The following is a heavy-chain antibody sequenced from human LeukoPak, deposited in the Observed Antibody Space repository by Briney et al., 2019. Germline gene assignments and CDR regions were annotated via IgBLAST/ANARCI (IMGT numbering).Heavy chain of an antibody. CDR2: IYSHEST. V-gene: IGHV4-4*09. CDR3: ARQTPYNGNHYFDY. CDR1: GGSIIGHY. Sequence: KTSETLSLTCTVSGGSIIGHYWRWIRQSPGKELEWVAYIYSHESTNYNLSLNGRATISEDTSKNQVSLKVRSVTTADTAVYYCARQTPYNGNHYFDYWGQGILVTVSS. D-gene: IGHD1-14*01. J-gene: IGHJ4*02.